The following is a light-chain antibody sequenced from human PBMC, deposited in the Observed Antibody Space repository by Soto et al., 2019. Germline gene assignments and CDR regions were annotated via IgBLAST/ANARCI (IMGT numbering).Light chain of an antibody. J-gene: IGLJ2*01. V-gene: IGLV2-8*01. CDR2: EVS. CDR1: SSDVGGYNC. Sequence: QSALTQPPSASGSPGQSVTISCTGTSSDVGGYNCVSWYQQHPGKAPKLMIYEVSKRPSGVADRFSGYKSGNTASLNVSGLQAEDEVDYYCRSYAGSHKYVLFGGGTKLTV. CDR3: RSYAGSHKYVL.